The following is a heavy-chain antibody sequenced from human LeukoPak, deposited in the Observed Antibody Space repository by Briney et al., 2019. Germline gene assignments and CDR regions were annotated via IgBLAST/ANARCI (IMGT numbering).Heavy chain of an antibody. Sequence: ASVKVSCKASGGTFSSYAISWVRQAPGQGLEWMGRIIPILGIANYAQKFQGRVTITADKSTSTAYMELSSLRSEDTAVYYCARDHSSGYYYSYYYGMDVWGQGTAVTVSS. CDR1: GGTFSSYA. CDR3: ARDHSSGYYYSYYYGMDV. V-gene: IGHV1-69*04. J-gene: IGHJ6*02. D-gene: IGHD3-22*01. CDR2: IIPILGIA.